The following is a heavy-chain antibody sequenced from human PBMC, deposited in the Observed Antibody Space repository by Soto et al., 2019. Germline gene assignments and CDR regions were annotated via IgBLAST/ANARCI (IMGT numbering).Heavy chain of an antibody. V-gene: IGHV3-33*01. CDR1: GFTFSSYG. CDR3: AREYYYDSSGYYGSYFDY. D-gene: IGHD3-22*01. CDR2: IWYDGSNK. Sequence: PGGSLRLSCAASGFTFSSYGMHWVRQAPGKGLEWVAVIWYDGSNKYYADSVKGRFTISRDNSKNTLYLQMNSLRAEDTAVYYCAREYYYDSSGYYGSYFDYWGQGTLVTVSS. J-gene: IGHJ4*02.